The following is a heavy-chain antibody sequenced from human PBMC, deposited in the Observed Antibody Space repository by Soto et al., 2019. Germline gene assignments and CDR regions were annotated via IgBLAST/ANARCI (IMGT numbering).Heavy chain of an antibody. V-gene: IGHV3-23*01. CDR3: AKGKGSGDFGDYFLSWFDP. CDR1: GFIFSSYA. CDR2: ISGSGGGT. J-gene: IGHJ5*02. D-gene: IGHD4-17*01. Sequence: EAQLLESGGGLVQPGGSLRLSCAASGFIFSSYAMTWVRQAPGKGLEWVSTISGSGGGTYYADSVKGRFTISRDNSKNTLYLQMNSLRAEDTAIFYCAKGKGSGDFGDYFLSWFDPWGQGTLVTVSS.